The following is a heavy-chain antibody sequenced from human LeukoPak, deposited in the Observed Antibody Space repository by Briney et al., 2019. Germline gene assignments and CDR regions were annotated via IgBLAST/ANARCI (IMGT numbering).Heavy chain of an antibody. D-gene: IGHD3-3*01. CDR1: GFTFSSFA. V-gene: IGHV3-23*01. CDR3: ARGYYDFWSGYYRYRYYYYYYGMDV. Sequence: GGSLRLSCAASGFTFSSFAMSWVRQAPGKGLEWVSAISGSGGSTYYADSVKGRFTISRDNSKNTLYLQMNSLRAEDTAVYYCARGYYDFWSGYYRYRYYYYYYGMDVWGQGTTVTVSS. J-gene: IGHJ6*02. CDR2: ISGSGGST.